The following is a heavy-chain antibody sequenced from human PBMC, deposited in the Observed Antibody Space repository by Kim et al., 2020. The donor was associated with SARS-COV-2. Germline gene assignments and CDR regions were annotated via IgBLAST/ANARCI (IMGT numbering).Heavy chain of an antibody. D-gene: IGHD4-17*01. J-gene: IGHJ4*02. CDR3: ARPLYFYGDYARGIGS. CDR1: GSTFSHYA. Sequence: GGSLRLSCAASGSTFSHYAMHWVRPAPGRGLEWVAFISYDGNDQLYADSVKGRFTISRDNSDHTLFLQLNGLRREDTGVYYCARPLYFYGDYARGIGSWGQGTRVIVSS. V-gene: IGHV3-30*03. CDR2: ISYDGNDQ.